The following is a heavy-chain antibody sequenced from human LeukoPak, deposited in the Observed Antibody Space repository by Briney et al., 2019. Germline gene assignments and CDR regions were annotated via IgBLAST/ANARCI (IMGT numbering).Heavy chain of an antibody. CDR2: INSDGINT. V-gene: IGHV3-74*01. D-gene: IGHD3-10*01. CDR3: AKAYYYGSGSDLGFDP. CDR1: GFTFSNYW. J-gene: IGHJ5*02. Sequence: PGGSLRLSCAASGFTFSNYWMHWVRQAPGKGLVWVSRINSDGINTSYADSVKGRFTISRDNSKNTLYLQMNSLRAEDTAVYYCAKAYYYGSGSDLGFDPWGQGTLVTVSS.